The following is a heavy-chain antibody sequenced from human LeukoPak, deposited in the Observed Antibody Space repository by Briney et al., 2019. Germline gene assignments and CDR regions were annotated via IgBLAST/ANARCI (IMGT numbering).Heavy chain of an antibody. V-gene: IGHV1-69*06. CDR1: GGTFSSYA. D-gene: IGHD6-13*01. Sequence: SVKVSCKASGGTFSSYAISWVRQAPGQGLEWMGGIIPIFGTANYAQKFQGRVTITADKSTSTAYMELSSLRSEDTAVYYCARVSVAAAGTLDYWGQGTLVTVSS. CDR3: ARVSVAAAGTLDY. CDR2: IIPIFGTA. J-gene: IGHJ4*02.